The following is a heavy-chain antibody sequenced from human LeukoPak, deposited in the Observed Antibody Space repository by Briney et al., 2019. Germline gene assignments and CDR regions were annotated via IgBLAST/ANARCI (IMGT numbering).Heavy chain of an antibody. J-gene: IGHJ4*02. CDR2: ITGRGTNT. Sequence: GGSLRLSCAPSGFTFSDYAMTWVRQAPGKGLEWVSTITGRGTNTYYADSVKGRFSISRDNSKSTLYLQMNSLRAEDTAVYYCAKGPAATRAYHFHYWGQGTLVTVSS. CDR1: GFTFSDYA. D-gene: IGHD1-26*01. V-gene: IGHV3-23*01. CDR3: AKGPAATRAYHFHY.